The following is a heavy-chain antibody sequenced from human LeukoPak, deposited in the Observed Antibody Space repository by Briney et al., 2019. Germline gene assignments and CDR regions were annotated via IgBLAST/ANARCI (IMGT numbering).Heavy chain of an antibody. CDR3: ASARKAVFDY. V-gene: IGHV1-69*05. J-gene: IGHJ4*02. Sequence: SVKVSCKASGGTFSSYAISWVRQAPGQGLEWMGRIIPIFGTANYAQKFQGRVTITTDESTSTAYMELSSLRSVDTAVYYCASARKAVFDYWGQGTLVTVSS. CDR2: IIPIFGTA. CDR1: GGTFSSYA. D-gene: IGHD2-15*01.